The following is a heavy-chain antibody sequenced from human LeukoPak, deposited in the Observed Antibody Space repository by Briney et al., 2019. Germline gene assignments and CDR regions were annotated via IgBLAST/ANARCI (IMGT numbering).Heavy chain of an antibody. CDR2: IIPIFGTA. CDR3: ATQERLDDYFWFDP. V-gene: IGHV1-69*06. D-gene: IGHD4/OR15-4a*01. J-gene: IGHJ5*02. Sequence: SVTVSCKASGGTFSSYAISWVRQAPGQGLEWMGGIIPIFGTANYAQKFQGRVTITADKSTSTAYMELSSLRSEDTAVYYCATQERLDDYFWFDPWGQGTLVTVSS. CDR1: GGTFSSYA.